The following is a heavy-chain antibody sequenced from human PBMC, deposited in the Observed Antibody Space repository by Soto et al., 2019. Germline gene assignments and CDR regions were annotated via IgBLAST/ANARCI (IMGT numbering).Heavy chain of an antibody. CDR2: ISYDGSNK. CDR1: GFTFSSYA. CDR3: ARDHHQSGYGPPYDFWSGYYYYYGMYV. V-gene: IGHV3-30-3*01. D-gene: IGHD3-3*01. J-gene: IGHJ6*02. Sequence: GGSLRLSCAASGFTFSSYAMHWVRQAPGKGLEWVAVISYDGSNKYYADSVKGRFTISRDNSKNTLYLQMKSLRAEDTAVYYCARDHHQSGYGPPYDFWSGYYYYYGMYVWGQGTTVTVSS.